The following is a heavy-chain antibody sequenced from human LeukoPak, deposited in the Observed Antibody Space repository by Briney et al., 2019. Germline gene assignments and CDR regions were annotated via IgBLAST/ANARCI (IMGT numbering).Heavy chain of an antibody. D-gene: IGHD5-18*01. CDR1: GGTFSSYA. J-gene: IGHJ4*02. Sequence: VASVKVSCKASGGTFSSYAISWVRQAPGQGLEWMGRIIPILGIANYAQKFQGRVTITADISTSTAYMELSSRRSEDTAVYYCARGGRGYSYGRENYFDYWGQGTLVTVSS. CDR2: IIPILGIA. V-gene: IGHV1-69*10. CDR3: ARGGRGYSYGRENYFDY.